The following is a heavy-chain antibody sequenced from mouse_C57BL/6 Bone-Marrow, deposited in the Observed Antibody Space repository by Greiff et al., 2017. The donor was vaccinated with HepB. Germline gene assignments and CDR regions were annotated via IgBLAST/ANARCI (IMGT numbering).Heavy chain of an antibody. CDR1: GFNIKDDY. Sequence: VQLQQSGAELVRPGASVKLSCTASGFNIKDDYMHWVKQRPEQGLEWIGWIDPENGDTEYTSKFQGKATITADTSSNTAYLQLRSLTSEDTAVYYCTTSHYYGSSSLLGFDVWGTGTTVTVSS. D-gene: IGHD1-1*01. J-gene: IGHJ1*03. V-gene: IGHV14-4*01. CDR3: TTSHYYGSSSLLGFDV. CDR2: IDPENGDT.